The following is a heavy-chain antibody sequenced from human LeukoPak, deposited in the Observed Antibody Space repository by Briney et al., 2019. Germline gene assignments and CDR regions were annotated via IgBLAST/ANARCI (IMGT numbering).Heavy chain of an antibody. V-gene: IGHV3-48*01. CDR2: ISSSSSTI. CDR1: GFTFSSYS. J-gene: IGHJ4*02. Sequence: GGSLRLSCAASGFTFSSYSMNWVRQAPGKGLEWVSYISSSSSTIYYADSVKGRFTISRDNAKNSLYLQMNSLRAEDTAVYYCARDGGYDPTYFDYWGQGTLVTVSS. D-gene: IGHD5-12*01. CDR3: ARDGGYDPTYFDY.